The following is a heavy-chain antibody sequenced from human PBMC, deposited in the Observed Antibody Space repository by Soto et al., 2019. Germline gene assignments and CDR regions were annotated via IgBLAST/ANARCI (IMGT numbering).Heavy chain of an antibody. V-gene: IGHV1-69*13. CDR1: GCTFSSYA. D-gene: IGHD2-2*01. CDR2: LIPIFGTA. J-gene: IGHJ6*02. CDR3: ARVVGYCSSTTSYLHYDYCGMDV. Sequence: SVKVSCRASGCTFSSYAISWVRQAPGQGLEWMGGLIPIFGTANYAQKFPGRVTITADESTSTAYMELSSLRSEDTAVDYCARVVGYCSSTTSYLHYDYCGMDVWGQGTTVTVSS.